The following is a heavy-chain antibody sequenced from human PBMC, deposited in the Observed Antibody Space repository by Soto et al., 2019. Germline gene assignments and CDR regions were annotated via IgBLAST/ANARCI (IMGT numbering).Heavy chain of an antibody. D-gene: IGHD6-19*01. Sequence: LSLTCAVYGGSFSGYYWSWIRQPPGKGLEWIGEINHSGSTNYNPSLKSRVTISVDTSENHFSLKLSSVTAADTAVYYCARGERMAIAVAGHFDYWGQGTLVTVSS. V-gene: IGHV4-34*01. J-gene: IGHJ4*02. CDR2: INHSGST. CDR3: ARGERMAIAVAGHFDY. CDR1: GGSFSGYY.